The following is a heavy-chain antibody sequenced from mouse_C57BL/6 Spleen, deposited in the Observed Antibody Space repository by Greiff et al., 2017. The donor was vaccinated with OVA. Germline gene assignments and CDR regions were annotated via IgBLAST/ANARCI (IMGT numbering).Heavy chain of an antibody. J-gene: IGHJ3*01. CDR3: ARGGLRSWFAY. Sequence: EVQLQQSGPELVKPGASVKISCKASGYTFTDYYMNWVKQSHGKSLEWIGDINPNNGGTSYNQKFKGKATLTVDKSSSTAYMELRSLTSEDSAVYYCARGGLRSWFAYWGQGTLVTVSA. CDR1: GYTFTDYY. D-gene: IGHD2-4*01. V-gene: IGHV1-26*01. CDR2: INPNNGGT.